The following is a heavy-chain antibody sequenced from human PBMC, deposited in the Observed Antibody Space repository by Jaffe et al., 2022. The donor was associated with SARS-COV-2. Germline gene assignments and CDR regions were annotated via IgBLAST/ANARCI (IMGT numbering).Heavy chain of an antibody. CDR1: GGSISDSIYH. CDR2: VHYRGST. CDR3: ASVDLRSGLYLGSSRF. V-gene: IGHV4-39*01. Sequence: QLQLQESGPGLVKPSETLSLTCTVSGGSISDSIYHWGWSRQPPGKGLEWIGSVHYRGSTYYNPSLKNRVIISVDTSKNQFSLKLNSVTATDTAVYFCASVDLRSGLYLGSSRFWGQGTLVTVSS. J-gene: IGHJ4*02. D-gene: IGHD1-26*01.